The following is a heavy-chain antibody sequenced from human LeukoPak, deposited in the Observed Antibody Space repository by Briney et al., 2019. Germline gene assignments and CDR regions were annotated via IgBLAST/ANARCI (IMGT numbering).Heavy chain of an antibody. Sequence: GGSLRLSCADSGFTFRSYVMSWVRQAPGKGLEWVSTITGSGDSTYYADSVKGRFTISRDKSNNTLYLQMNSLRAEDTAVYYCAKGGRIILQFDYWGQGTLVTVSS. CDR1: GFTFRSYV. J-gene: IGHJ4*02. CDR2: ITGSGDST. V-gene: IGHV3-23*01. CDR3: AKGGRIILQFDY. D-gene: IGHD2-15*01.